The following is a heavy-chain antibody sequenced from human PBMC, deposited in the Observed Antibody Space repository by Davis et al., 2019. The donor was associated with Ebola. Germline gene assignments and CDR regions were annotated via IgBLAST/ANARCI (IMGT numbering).Heavy chain of an antibody. CDR3: ANFFAVAGNGRDY. D-gene: IGHD6-19*01. CDR2: INHSGST. V-gene: IGHV4-34*01. Sequence: SETLSLTCAVYGGSFSGYYWSWIRQPPGKGLEWIGEINHSGSTNYNPSLKSRVTISVDTSKNQFSLKLSSVTAADTAVYYCANFFAVAGNGRDYWGQGTLVTVSS. J-gene: IGHJ4*02. CDR1: GGSFSGYY.